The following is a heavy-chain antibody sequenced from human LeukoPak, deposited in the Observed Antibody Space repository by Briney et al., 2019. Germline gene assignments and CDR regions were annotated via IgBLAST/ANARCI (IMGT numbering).Heavy chain of an antibody. J-gene: IGHJ2*01. D-gene: IGHD6-19*01. Sequence: GGSLRLSCAASGFTFSSFALSWVRQAPGKGLEWVSSISGSGDSTYYMESVKGRFTISRDNSENTLYLQMNSLRADDTAVYYCAREVGSGGRTHWYFDLWGRGTLVTVSS. CDR1: GFTFSSFA. CDR2: ISGSGDST. V-gene: IGHV3-23*01. CDR3: AREVGSGGRTHWYFDL.